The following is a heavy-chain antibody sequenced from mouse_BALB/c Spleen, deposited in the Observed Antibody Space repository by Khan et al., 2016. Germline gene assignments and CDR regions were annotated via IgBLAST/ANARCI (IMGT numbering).Heavy chain of an antibody. Sequence: QVQLKESGPGLVAPSQSLSITCTVSGFSLTNSGVHWIRQPPGKGLEWLGVIWPGGSTDYNLALMSRLSITKDYSQNPVFLQRSSLPTDDPAMYYCATVDPDYAACFASCGQGTLVIVSA. CDR2: IWPGGST. CDR3: ATVDPDYAACFAS. J-gene: IGHJ3*01. V-gene: IGHV2-9*02. CDR1: GFSLTNSG. D-gene: IGHD2-4*01.